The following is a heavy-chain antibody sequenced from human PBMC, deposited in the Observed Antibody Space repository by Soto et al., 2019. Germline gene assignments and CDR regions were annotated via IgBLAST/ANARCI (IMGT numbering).Heavy chain of an antibody. J-gene: IGHJ6*02. CDR1: GFTFSSYS. CDR2: ISSSSSTI. CDR3: ARDTLGMDV. V-gene: IGHV3-48*02. Sequence: GGALSLSCAASGFTFSSYSMNWVRQAPGKGLEWVSYISSSSSTIYYADSVKGRFTISRDNAKNSLYLQMNILRDEDTAVYYCARDTLGMDVWGQGTTVTVSS.